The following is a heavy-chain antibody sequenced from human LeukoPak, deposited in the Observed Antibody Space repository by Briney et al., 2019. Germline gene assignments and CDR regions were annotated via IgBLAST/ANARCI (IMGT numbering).Heavy chain of an antibody. CDR3: ARHSEAGIAAAGTRY. V-gene: IGHV5-10-1*01. Sequence: GESLKISCKGSGDSFTSYWISWVRQMPGEGLEWMGRIDPSDSYTNYSPSFQGHVTISADKSISTAYLQWSSLKATDTAMYYCARHSEAGIAAAGTRYWGQGTLVTVSS. CDR2: IDPSDSYT. D-gene: IGHD6-13*01. CDR1: GDSFTSYW. J-gene: IGHJ4*02.